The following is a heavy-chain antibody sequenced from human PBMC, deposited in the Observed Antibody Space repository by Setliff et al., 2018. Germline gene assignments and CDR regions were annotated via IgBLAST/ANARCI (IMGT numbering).Heavy chain of an antibody. V-gene: IGHV4-38-2*02. D-gene: IGHD1-26*01. Sequence: PSETLSLTCTVSGYSISSGYYWGWIRQPPGKGLEWIGSIYYSGSTYYNPSLKSRVTISVDTSKNQFSLKLSSVPAADTAVYYCARLRIGRTRADAFDIWGQGTMVTVSS. CDR1: GYSISSGYY. CDR2: IYYSGST. J-gene: IGHJ3*02. CDR3: ARLRIGRTRADAFDI.